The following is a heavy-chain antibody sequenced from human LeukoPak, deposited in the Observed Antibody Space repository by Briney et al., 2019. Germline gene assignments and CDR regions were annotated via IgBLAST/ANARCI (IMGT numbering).Heavy chain of an antibody. Sequence: PSETLSLTCAVYGGSFSGYYWSWIRQPPGKGLEWIGEINHSGSTNYNPSLKSRVTISVDTSKNQFSLKLSSVTAADTAVYYCASVVVPAAIGDYYYYYMDVWGKGTTVTVSS. CDR1: GGSFSGYY. V-gene: IGHV4-34*01. D-gene: IGHD2-2*02. J-gene: IGHJ6*03. CDR3: ASVVVPAAIGDYYYYYMDV. CDR2: INHSGST.